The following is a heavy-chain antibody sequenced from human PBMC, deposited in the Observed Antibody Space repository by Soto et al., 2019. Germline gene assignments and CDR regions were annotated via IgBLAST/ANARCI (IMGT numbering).Heavy chain of an antibody. V-gene: IGHV3-23*01. J-gene: IGHJ4*02. CDR1: GFTFSNYA. CDR3: AKNPGVMATPGPLDY. D-gene: IGHD2-8*01. Sequence: GGSLRLSCAASGFTFSNYAMSWVRQAPGKGLEWVSSISGSVGSTYYADSVKGRFTISRDNSKNTLYLQMNSLRAEDTAVYYCAKNPGVMATPGPLDYWGQGTLVTVSS. CDR2: ISGSVGST.